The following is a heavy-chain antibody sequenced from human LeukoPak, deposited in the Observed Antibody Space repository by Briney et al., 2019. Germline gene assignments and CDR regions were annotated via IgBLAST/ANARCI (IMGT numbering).Heavy chain of an antibody. D-gene: IGHD3-22*01. CDR1: GFTFSSYA. J-gene: IGHJ4*02. CDR2: ISYDGSNK. V-gene: IGHV3-30-3*02. Sequence: PGGSLRLSCAASGFTFSSYAMHWVRQAPGKGLEWVAVISYDGSNKYYADSVKGRFTISRDNSKNTLYLQMNSLRAEDTALYYCAKSSSGYQDWIFDYWGQGTRVTVSS. CDR3: AKSSSGYQDWIFDY.